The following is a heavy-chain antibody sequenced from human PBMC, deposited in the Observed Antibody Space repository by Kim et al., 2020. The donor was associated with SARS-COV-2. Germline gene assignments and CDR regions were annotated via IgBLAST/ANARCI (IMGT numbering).Heavy chain of an antibody. D-gene: IGHD4-17*01. Sequence: AYNGNTNYAQKLQGRVTMTTDTSTSTAYMELRSLRSDDTAVYYCTYGADGWGQGTLVTVSS. J-gene: IGHJ4*02. CDR3: TYGADG. V-gene: IGHV1-18*01. CDR2: AYNGNT.